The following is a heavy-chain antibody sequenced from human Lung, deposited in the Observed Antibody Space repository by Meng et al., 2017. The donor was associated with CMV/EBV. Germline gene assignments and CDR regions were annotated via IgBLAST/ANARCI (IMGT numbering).Heavy chain of an antibody. CDR2: IYYSGSS. CDR3: ARHDREGDYFDY. V-gene: IGHV4-39*01. J-gene: IGHJ4*02. D-gene: IGHD1-26*01. Sequence: CTVSGGSISRRSYYWGWIRQPPGKGLEWIGSIYYSGSSYYNPSLKSRVTISVDTSKNQFSLKLSSVTAADTAVYYCARHDREGDYFDYWGQGTLVTAPQ. CDR1: GGSISRRSYY.